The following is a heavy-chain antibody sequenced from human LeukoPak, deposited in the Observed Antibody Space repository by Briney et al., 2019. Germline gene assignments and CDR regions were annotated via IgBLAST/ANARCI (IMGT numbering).Heavy chain of an antibody. CDR1: GGSIRSDSYQ. J-gene: IGHJ3*02. D-gene: IGHD3-22*01. Sequence: PSETLSLTCTVSGGSIRSDSYQWSWIRQSAGKGLEWIGRYYRSGSTNFSPSLKSRVTLAVDTSKNQFSLRLSSVTAADTAVYYCAREGRSYYDSSGYYYGDDAFDIWGQGTMVTVSS. CDR3: AREGRSYYDSSGYYYGDDAFDI. CDR2: YYRSGST. V-gene: IGHV4-61*02.